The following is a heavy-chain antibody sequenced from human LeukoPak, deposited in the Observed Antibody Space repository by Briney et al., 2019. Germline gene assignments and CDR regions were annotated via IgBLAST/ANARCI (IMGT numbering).Heavy chain of an antibody. Sequence: PGGSLRLSCAASGFTFSSYAMSWVRQAPGKGLEWVSAISGSGGSTYYADSVKGRFTISRDNSKNTLYLQMNSLRAEDTAVYYCAKDLFPYYYDSSGYYNPPFDHWGQGTLVTVSS. J-gene: IGHJ4*02. CDR3: AKDLFPYYYDSSGYYNPPFDH. CDR1: GFTFSSYA. D-gene: IGHD3-22*01. V-gene: IGHV3-23*01. CDR2: ISGSGGST.